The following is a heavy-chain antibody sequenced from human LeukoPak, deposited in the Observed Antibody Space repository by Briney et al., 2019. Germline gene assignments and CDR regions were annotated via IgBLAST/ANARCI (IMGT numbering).Heavy chain of an antibody. V-gene: IGHV3-21*01. CDR1: GFTFSSYS. CDR3: ALPPGPLGYSSSSTPYNWFDP. CDR2: ISSSSSYI. J-gene: IGHJ5*02. Sequence: KPGGSLRLSCAASGFTFSSYSMNWVRQAPGKGLEWVPSISSSSSYIYYADSVKGRFTISRDNAKNSLYLQMNGLRAEDTAVYYCALPPGPLGYSSSSTPYNWFDPWGQGTLVTVSS. D-gene: IGHD6-6*01.